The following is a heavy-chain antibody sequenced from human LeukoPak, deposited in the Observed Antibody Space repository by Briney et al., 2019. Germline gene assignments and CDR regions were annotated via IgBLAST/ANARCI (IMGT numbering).Heavy chain of an antibody. J-gene: IGHJ6*03. CDR1: GYTLTELS. Sequence: ASVKVSCKVSGYTLTELSIHWVRQAPGQGLEWMGGFDPEDDKTIYAQKFQGRVTMTEDTSTDTAYMELSSLRSEDTAVCYCATDLRPQVVERHYYYMDVWGKGTTVTVSS. CDR2: FDPEDDKT. V-gene: IGHV1-24*01. D-gene: IGHD2-21*01. CDR3: ATDLRPQVVERHYYYMDV.